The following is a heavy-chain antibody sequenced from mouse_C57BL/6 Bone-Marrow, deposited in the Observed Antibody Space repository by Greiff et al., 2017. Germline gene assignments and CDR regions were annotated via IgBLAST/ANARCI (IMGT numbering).Heavy chain of an antibody. CDR1: GYSFTGYY. J-gene: IGHJ4*01. CDR3: ARSNYDYLYYYAMDY. CDR2: INPSTGGT. Sequence: VQLQQSGPELVKPGASVKISCKASGYSFTGYYMNWVKQSPEKILEWIGEINPSTGGTTYNQKFKAKATLTVDKSSSTAYMQLKSLTSEDSAVYYCARSNYDYLYYYAMDYWGQGTSVTVSS. D-gene: IGHD2-4*01. V-gene: IGHV1-42*01.